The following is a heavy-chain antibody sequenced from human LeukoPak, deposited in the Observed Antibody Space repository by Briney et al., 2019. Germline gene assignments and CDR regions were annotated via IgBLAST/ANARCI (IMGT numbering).Heavy chain of an antibody. CDR1: GYTFTGYY. J-gene: IGHJ4*02. CDR3: AREHGGYSYDGFDY. V-gene: IGHV1-2*06. D-gene: IGHD5-18*01. CDR2: INPNSGGT. Sequence: ASVKVPCKASGYTFTGYYMHWVRQAPGQGLEWMGRINPNSGGTNYAQKFQGRVTMTRDTSISTAYMELSRLRSDDTAVYYCAREHGGYSYDGFDYWGQGTLVTVSS.